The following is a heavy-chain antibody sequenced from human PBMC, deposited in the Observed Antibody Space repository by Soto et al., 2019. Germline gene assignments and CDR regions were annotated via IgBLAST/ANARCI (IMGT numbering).Heavy chain of an antibody. J-gene: IGHJ3*02. CDR3: ARDMYDSSGYYLVGAFDI. CDR2: ISYDGSNK. D-gene: IGHD3-22*01. V-gene: IGHV3-30-3*01. Sequence: GGSLRLSCAASGFTFSSYAMQWVRQAPGKGLEWVAVISYDGSNKYYADSVKGRFTISRDNSKNTLYLQMNSLRAEDTAVYYCARDMYDSSGYYLVGAFDIWGQGTMVTVSS. CDR1: GFTFSSYA.